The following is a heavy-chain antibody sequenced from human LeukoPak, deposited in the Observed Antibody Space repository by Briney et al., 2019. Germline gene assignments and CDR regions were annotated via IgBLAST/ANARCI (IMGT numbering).Heavy chain of an antibody. D-gene: IGHD3-10*01. CDR3: ATINSPYYGSGSYDY. J-gene: IGHJ4*02. CDR1: GYTLTELS. Sequence: ASVKVSCKVSGYTLTELSMHWVRQAPGKGLEGRGGFDPEDGETIYAQKFQGRVTMTEDTSTDTAYMELSSLRSEDTAVYYCATINSPYYGSGSYDYWGQGTLVTVSS. CDR2: FDPEDGET. V-gene: IGHV1-24*01.